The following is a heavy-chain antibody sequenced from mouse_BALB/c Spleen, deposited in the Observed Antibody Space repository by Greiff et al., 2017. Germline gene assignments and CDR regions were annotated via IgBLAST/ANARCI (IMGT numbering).Heavy chain of an antibody. V-gene: IGHV3-2*02. CDR1: GYSFTSDYA. CDR2: ISYSGST. CDR3: ARMITTHCYSMDY. Sequence: EVQLQESGPGLVKPSQSLSLTCTVTGYSFTSDYAWSWIRQFPGNKLEWMGYISYSGSTSYNPFLKSRISTIRDTSKNQFFLQLNSVTTEDTATYYCARMITTHCYSMDYWGQGTSVTVSA. D-gene: IGHD2-4*01. J-gene: IGHJ4*01.